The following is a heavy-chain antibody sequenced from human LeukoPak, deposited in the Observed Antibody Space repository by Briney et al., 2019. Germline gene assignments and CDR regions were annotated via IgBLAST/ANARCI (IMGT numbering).Heavy chain of an antibody. Sequence: GGSLRLSCAASGFTFSSYRMNWVRQAPGKGLEWVSSISSSSSYIYYADSVKGRFTISRDNAKNSLYLQMNSLRAEDTAVYYCARSREMATMSYWGQGTLVTVSS. V-gene: IGHV3-21*01. D-gene: IGHD5-24*01. J-gene: IGHJ4*02. CDR3: ARSREMATMSY. CDR2: ISSSSSYI. CDR1: GFTFSSYR.